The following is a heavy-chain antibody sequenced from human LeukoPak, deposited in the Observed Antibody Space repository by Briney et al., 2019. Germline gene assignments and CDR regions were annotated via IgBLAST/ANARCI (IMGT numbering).Heavy chain of an antibody. J-gene: IGHJ4*02. Sequence: GASVKVSCKASGYTFTSYGISWVRQAPGQGLEWMGWISAYSGYTNSAQKLQGRVTMTTDTSTSTVYMELSSLRSEDTAVYYCARDRPNPSGLRFLEWSKPDFDYWGQGTLVTVSS. D-gene: IGHD3-3*01. CDR3: ARDRPNPSGLRFLEWSKPDFDY. CDR1: GYTFTSYG. CDR2: ISAYSGYT. V-gene: IGHV1-18*01.